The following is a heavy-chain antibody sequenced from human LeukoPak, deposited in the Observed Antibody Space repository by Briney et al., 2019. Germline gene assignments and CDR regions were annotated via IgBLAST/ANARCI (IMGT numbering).Heavy chain of an antibody. CDR2: ISGSGGST. CDR3: AKDLSSSSGFDY. CDR1: GFTFSSYA. D-gene: IGHD6-6*01. V-gene: IGHV3-23*01. J-gene: IGHJ4*02. Sequence: GGSLRLSCAASGFTFSSYAMSWVRQAPGKGLEWVSAISGSGGSTYYADSVKGRITISRDNSKNTLYLQMNSLRAEDTAVYYCAKDLSSSSGFDYWGQGTLVTVSS.